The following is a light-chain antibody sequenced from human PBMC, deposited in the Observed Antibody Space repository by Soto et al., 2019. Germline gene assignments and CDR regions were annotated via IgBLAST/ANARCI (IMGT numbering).Light chain of an antibody. CDR2: GAS. J-gene: IGKJ2*01. Sequence: IVWAPSSHTLSLSPGERATLSCRASQTVSSAYLAWYKQKPGQAPRLLIYGASSRATGIPDRFSGSGSGTDFTLTISRLEPEDSAVYYCQQYGSSPLYSFGQGTKVDI. V-gene: IGKV3-20*01. CDR1: QTVSSAY. CDR3: QQYGSSPLYS.